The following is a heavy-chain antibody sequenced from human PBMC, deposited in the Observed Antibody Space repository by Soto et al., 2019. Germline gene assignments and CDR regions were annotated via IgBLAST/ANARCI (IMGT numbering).Heavy chain of an antibody. CDR3: AREGGYYDSSGYPPSGMDV. CDR2: IYYSGST. V-gene: IGHV4-31*03. D-gene: IGHD3-22*01. CDR1: GGSISSGGYY. Sequence: SETLSLTCTVSGGSISSGGYYWSWIRQHPGKGLEWIGYIYYSGSTYYNPSLKSRVTISVDTSKNQFSLKLSSVTAADTAVYYCAREGGYYDSSGYPPSGMDVWGQGTTVTVSS. J-gene: IGHJ6*02.